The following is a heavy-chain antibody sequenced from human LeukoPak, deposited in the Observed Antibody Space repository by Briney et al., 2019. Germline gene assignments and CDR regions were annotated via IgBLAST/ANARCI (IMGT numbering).Heavy chain of an antibody. Sequence: SETLSLTCTVSSGSISTSNYYWGWVRQPPGKGLEWIGSIYYSGSTYYNPSLKSRVTISVDTSNNQFSLKLSSVTAADTAVYYCARTYYYGSGRDYWGQGTLVTVSS. D-gene: IGHD3-10*01. CDR2: IYYSGST. J-gene: IGHJ4*02. V-gene: IGHV4-39*01. CDR3: ARTYYYGSGRDY. CDR1: SGSISTSNYY.